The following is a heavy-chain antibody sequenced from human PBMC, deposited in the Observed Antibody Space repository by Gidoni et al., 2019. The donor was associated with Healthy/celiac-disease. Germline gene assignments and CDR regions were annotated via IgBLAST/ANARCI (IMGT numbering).Heavy chain of an antibody. CDR1: GFPLSSYA. CDR3: AKEVEAAISYGMDV. Sequence: EVQLLESGGGLVQPGGSLRLSCAASGFPLSSYAMSWVRQAPGKGLEWVSAISRSAGSTYYADSVKGRFTISRDNSKNTLYLQMNSLRSEDTAVYYCAKEVEAAISYGMDVWGQGTTVTVSS. D-gene: IGHD2-2*01. V-gene: IGHV3-23*01. J-gene: IGHJ6*02. CDR2: ISRSAGST.